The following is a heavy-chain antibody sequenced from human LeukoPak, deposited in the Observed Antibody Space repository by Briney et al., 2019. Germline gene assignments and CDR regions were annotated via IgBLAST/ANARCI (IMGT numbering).Heavy chain of an antibody. CDR3: ASLSGWYAHY. V-gene: IGHV4-59*01. CDR1: GGSISSYY. CDR2: IYYSGST. Sequence: SETLSLTCTVSGGSISSYYWSWIRQPPGKGLEWIGYIYYSGSTNYNPSLKSRVTISVDTSKNQFSLKLSSVTAADTAVYYCASLSGWYAHYWGQGTLVTVSS. D-gene: IGHD6-19*01. J-gene: IGHJ4*02.